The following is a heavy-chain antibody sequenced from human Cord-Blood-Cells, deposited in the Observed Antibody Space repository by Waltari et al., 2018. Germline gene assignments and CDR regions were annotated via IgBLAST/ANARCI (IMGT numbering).Heavy chain of an antibody. V-gene: IGHV1-2*02. Sequence: QVQLVQSGAEVKKPGASVKVSCKASGYTFTGYYMPWVRQAPGQGLEWMGWINPNSGGTNYAQKFQGRVTMTRDTSISTAYMELSRLRSDDTAVYYCARDLGYSYGYNWFDPWGQGTLVTVSS. D-gene: IGHD5-18*01. CDR3: ARDLGYSYGYNWFDP. CDR1: GYTFTGYY. CDR2: INPNSGGT. J-gene: IGHJ5*02.